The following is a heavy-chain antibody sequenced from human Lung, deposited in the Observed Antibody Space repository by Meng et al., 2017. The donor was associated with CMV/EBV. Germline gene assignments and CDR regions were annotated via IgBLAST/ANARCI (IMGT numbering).Heavy chain of an antibody. CDR2: IRSKAYGGTT. CDR1: GFTFGDYA. V-gene: IGHV3-49*04. J-gene: IGHJ6*02. CDR3: TRKLLSYYYYGMDV. Sequence: SCTASGFTFGDYAMSWVRQAPGKGLEWVGFIRSKAYGGTTEYAASVKGRFTISRDDSKSIAYLQMNSLKTEDTAVYYCTRKLLSYYYYGMDVWGQGTTVXVSS. D-gene: IGHD2-2*01.